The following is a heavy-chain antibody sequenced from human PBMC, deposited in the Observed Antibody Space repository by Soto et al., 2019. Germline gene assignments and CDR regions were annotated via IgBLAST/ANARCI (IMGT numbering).Heavy chain of an antibody. D-gene: IGHD2-21*01. Sequence: SETLSLTCTVSGGSIRSAGSYWSWIRQHPGKGLEWIGYIYYSGSTDYNPSLKSRVTVSVDTSKNEFSLKLRSVTAADTAVYYCARQPTTGDTDLWFDPWGQGTLVTVSS. CDR2: IYYSGST. CDR3: ARQPTTGDTDLWFDP. J-gene: IGHJ5*02. CDR1: GGSIRSAGSY. V-gene: IGHV4-39*01.